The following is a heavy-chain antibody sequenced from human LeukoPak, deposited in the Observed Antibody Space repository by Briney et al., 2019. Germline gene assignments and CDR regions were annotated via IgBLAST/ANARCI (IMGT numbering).Heavy chain of an antibody. Sequence: ASVKVSCTASGYTFTDYYLHWVRQAPGQGFEWMGWINPNSGDTNYAQKFQGRVTMTRDTSISTAHMEMSRLRSDDTAVYYCARANFLYCSSTTCLFDYWGQGTLVTVSS. J-gene: IGHJ4*02. CDR2: INPNSGDT. CDR1: GYTFTDYY. D-gene: IGHD2-2*01. V-gene: IGHV1-2*02. CDR3: ARANFLYCSSTTCLFDY.